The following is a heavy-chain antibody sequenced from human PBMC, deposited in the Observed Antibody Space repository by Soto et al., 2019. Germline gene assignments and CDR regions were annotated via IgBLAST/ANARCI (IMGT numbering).Heavy chain of an antibody. CDR3: ARGDLGVVISRDDY. J-gene: IGHJ4*02. V-gene: IGHV3-21*03. Sequence: EVQLVESGGGLVKPGGSLRLSCAASGFTFSSYSMNWVRQAPGKGLEWVSSISSSSSYIYYADSVKGRFTISRDNAKNALYLQMNSLRAEDTAVYYCARGDLGVVISRDDYWGQGTLVTVSS. D-gene: IGHD3-3*01. CDR2: ISSSSSYI. CDR1: GFTFSSYS.